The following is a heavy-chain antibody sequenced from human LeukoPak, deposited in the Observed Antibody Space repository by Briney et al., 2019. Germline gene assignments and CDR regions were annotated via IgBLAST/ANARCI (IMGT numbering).Heavy chain of an antibody. J-gene: IGHJ4*02. V-gene: IGHV4-59*01. CDR1: GDSISRYY. Sequence: PSETLSLTCTVSGDSISRYYWSWIRQPPGKGLEWIGYISYSGGTSYNPSLKSRVTISLATSKNQFSLKLSSVTAADTAVYYCARVSYYDILTGQQYYFDYWGQGTLVTVSS. D-gene: IGHD3-9*01. CDR3: ARVSYYDILTGQQYYFDY. CDR2: ISYSGGT.